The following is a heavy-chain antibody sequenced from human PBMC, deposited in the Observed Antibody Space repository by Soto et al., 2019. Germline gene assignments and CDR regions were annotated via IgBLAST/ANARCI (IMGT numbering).Heavy chain of an antibody. J-gene: IGHJ4*02. CDR2: IIPIFGTA. V-gene: IGHV1-69*01. CDR1: GGTFSSYA. CDR3: ARGRYCSGGSCYSYNY. Sequence: QVQLVQSGAEVKKPGSSVKVSCKASGGTFSSYAISWVRQAPGQGLEWMGGIIPIFGTANYAQKFQGRVTINADESTSTAYMELRSLRSEDTAVYYCARGRYCSGGSCYSYNYWGQGTLVTVSS. D-gene: IGHD2-15*01.